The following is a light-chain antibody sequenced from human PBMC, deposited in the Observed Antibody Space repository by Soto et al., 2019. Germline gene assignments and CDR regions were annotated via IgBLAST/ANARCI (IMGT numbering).Light chain of an antibody. CDR1: SSNIGINY. CDR2: RDN. J-gene: IGLJ1*01. Sequence: QSVLIQPPSASGTPGQRVTISCSGGSSNIGINYVYWYQRLPGAAPKVLVYRDNQRPSGVPDRFSGSKSGNTASLTISGLQAEDEADYYCCSYAGSYTFVFAPGTKLTVL. CDR3: CSYAGSYTFV. V-gene: IGLV1-47*01.